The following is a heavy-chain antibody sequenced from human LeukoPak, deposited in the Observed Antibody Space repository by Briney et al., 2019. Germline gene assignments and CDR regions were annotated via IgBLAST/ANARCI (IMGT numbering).Heavy chain of an antibody. V-gene: IGHV3-9*01. D-gene: IGHD1-1*01. CDR2: ISWNSGSI. J-gene: IGHJ6*02. CDR3: ARDLWNDVTGVYYYYGMDV. Sequence: PGGSLRLSCAASGFTFDDYAMHWVRQAPGKGLEWVSGISWNSGSIGYADSVKGRFTISRDNAKNSLYLQMNSLRAEDTAVYYFARDLWNDVTGVYYYYGMDVWGQGTTVTVSS. CDR1: GFTFDDYA.